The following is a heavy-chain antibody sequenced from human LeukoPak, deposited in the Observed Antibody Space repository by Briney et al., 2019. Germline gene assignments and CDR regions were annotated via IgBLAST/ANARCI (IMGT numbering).Heavy chain of an antibody. D-gene: IGHD3-10*01. CDR1: GGSFSGYY. V-gene: IGHV4-34*01. CDR2: INHSGST. Sequence: TASETLSLTCAVYGGSFSGYYWSWVRQPPGKGLEWIGEINHSGSTNYNPSLKSRVTISVDTSKNQFSLKLSSVTAADTAVYYCARGQGVLLWFGELFQRNWFDPWGQGTLVTVSS. CDR3: ARGQGVLLWFGELFQRNWFDP. J-gene: IGHJ5*02.